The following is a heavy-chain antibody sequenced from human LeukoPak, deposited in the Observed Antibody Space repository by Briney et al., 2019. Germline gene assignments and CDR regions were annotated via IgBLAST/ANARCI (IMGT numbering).Heavy chain of an antibody. D-gene: IGHD1-26*01. J-gene: IGHJ6*02. CDR1: GYTFTSYD. V-gene: IGHV1-8*01. Sequence: ASVKVSCKASGYTFTSYDINWVRQATGQGLEWMGWMNPNSGNTGYAQKFQGRVIMTRNTSISTAYMELSSLRSEDTAVYYCAGVGATRRGVRRYYYGMDVWGQGTTVTVSS. CDR2: MNPNSGNT. CDR3: AGVGATRRGVRRYYYGMDV.